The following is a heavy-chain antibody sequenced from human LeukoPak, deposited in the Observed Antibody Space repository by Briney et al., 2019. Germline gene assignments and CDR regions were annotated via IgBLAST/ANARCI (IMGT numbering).Heavy chain of an antibody. Sequence: SETLSLTCTVSGGSISSSSYYWGWIRQPPGKGLEWIGSIYYSGSTYYNPSLKSRVTISVDTSKNQFSLKLSSVTAADTAVYYCARGVAPDRYCSGGSCYAPPYYFDYWGQGTLVTVSS. V-gene: IGHV4-39*07. D-gene: IGHD2-15*01. CDR3: ARGVAPDRYCSGGSCYAPPYYFDY. J-gene: IGHJ4*02. CDR2: IYYSGST. CDR1: GGSISSSSYY.